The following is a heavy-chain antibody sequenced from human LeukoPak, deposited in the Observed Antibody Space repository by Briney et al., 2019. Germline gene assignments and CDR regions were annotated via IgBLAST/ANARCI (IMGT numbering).Heavy chain of an antibody. CDR2: IDYSRDT. Sequence: SETLSLTCTVSGGSISSYYWSWIRQPPGKGLEWIGNIDYSRDTNYNPSLRSRVTILVDKSRNQFSLKLNSVTAADTAVYYCARNGPHYYDKSGYLDSWGQGTLVTVSS. V-gene: IGHV4-59*03. D-gene: IGHD3-22*01. CDR1: GGSISSYY. J-gene: IGHJ4*02. CDR3: ARNGPHYYDKSGYLDS.